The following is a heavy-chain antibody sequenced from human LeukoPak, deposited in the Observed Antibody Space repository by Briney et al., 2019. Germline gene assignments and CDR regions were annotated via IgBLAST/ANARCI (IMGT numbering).Heavy chain of an antibody. Sequence: AGGSLRLSCSASGFTFSSYAMHWVRQAPGKGLEYVSAISSNGISTYYADLMKGRFTISRDNSKNTLYLQMSSLRSEDTAVYYRVKVPSRTTIFTQGFDYWGQGTLVTVSS. J-gene: IGHJ4*02. D-gene: IGHD3-3*01. CDR3: VKVPSRTTIFTQGFDY. CDR1: GFTFSSYA. CDR2: ISSNGIST. V-gene: IGHV3-64D*09.